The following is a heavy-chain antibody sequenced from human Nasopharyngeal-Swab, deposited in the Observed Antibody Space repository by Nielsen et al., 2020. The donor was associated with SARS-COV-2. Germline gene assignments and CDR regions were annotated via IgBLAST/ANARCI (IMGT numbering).Heavy chain of an antibody. J-gene: IGHJ6*02. V-gene: IGHV3-53*01. CDR1: GVTVSSNY. Sequence: GESLKISCAASGVTVSSNYMSWVRQAPGKGLEWVSVIYSGGSTFYADSVKGRFTISRDNSKNTLYLQMNTLRAEDTAVYYCARDLRITIFGVAPYYYYGMDVWGQGTTVTVSS. D-gene: IGHD3-3*01. CDR3: ARDLRITIFGVAPYYYYGMDV. CDR2: IYSGGST.